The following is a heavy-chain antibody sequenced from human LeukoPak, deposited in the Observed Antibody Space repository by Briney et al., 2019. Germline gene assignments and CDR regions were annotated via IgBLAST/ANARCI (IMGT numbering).Heavy chain of an antibody. D-gene: IGHD6-13*01. J-gene: IGHJ1*01. Sequence: GGSLRLSCAAAELTFSSYEMYWVRQAPGKGLEWVSYISGSGETIYYADSVKGRFTISRDNANKSLYLRMSSLRVEDTAIYYCIPPAAGLRRTISTEYFQHCGQGALVTVSS. CDR3: IPPAAGLRRTISTEYFQH. CDR2: ISGSGETI. CDR1: ELTFSSYE. V-gene: IGHV3-48*03.